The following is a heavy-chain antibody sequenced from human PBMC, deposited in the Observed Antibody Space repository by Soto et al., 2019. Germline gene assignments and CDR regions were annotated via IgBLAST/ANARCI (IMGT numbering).Heavy chain of an antibody. CDR3: AGAAAGLYNWFDP. CDR1: GFTFSSYA. J-gene: IGHJ5*02. D-gene: IGHD6-13*01. V-gene: IGHV3-30-3*01. CDR2: ISYDGSNK. Sequence: QVQLVESGGGVVQPGRSLRLSCAASGFTFSSYAMHWVRQAPGKGLEWVAVISYDGSNKYYADSVKGRFTISRDNSKNTLYLQMNSLRAEDTAVYYCAGAAAGLYNWFDPWGQGTLVTVSS.